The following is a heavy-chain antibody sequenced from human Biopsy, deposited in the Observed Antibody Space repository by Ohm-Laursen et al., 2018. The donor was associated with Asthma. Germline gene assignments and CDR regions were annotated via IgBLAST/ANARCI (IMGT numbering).Heavy chain of an antibody. J-gene: IGHJ4*02. V-gene: IGHV4-31*03. D-gene: IGHD3-22*01. CDR2: IHYSGTS. CDR1: GDSIISGGCC. Sequence: TLSLTCTVSGDSIISGGCCWTWTRQHPGKGLEWIGHIHYSGTSYFNPSLKSRVSFSRDTSKNQFSLRLSSVTAADTAMYYCARIPRRSGSYFVDYWGQGTLVTVSS. CDR3: ARIPRRSGSYFVDY.